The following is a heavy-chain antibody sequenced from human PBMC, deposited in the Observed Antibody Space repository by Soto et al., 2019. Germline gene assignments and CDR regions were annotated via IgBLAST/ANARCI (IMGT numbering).Heavy chain of an antibody. D-gene: IGHD6-19*01. CDR1: GDTFSSYA. J-gene: IGHJ4*02. CDR3: ARATIGVPDPMTF. CDR2: IIPMFNTP. V-gene: IGHV1-69*06. Sequence: QMQLVQSGAELKKPGSSVKVSCRATGDTFSSYAFSWVRQAPGQGLVWMGGIIPMFNTPASAQNFQGRVTITADKTTNSAYLAVTCRTYFYTSVYYCARATIGVPDPMTFWGQGTLVTVPS.